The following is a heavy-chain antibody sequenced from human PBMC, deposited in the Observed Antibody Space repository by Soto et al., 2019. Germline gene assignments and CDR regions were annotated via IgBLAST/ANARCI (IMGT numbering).Heavy chain of an antibody. Sequence: ASVKVSCKASGYTFTSYDINWVRQATGQGLEWMGWMNPNSGNTGYAQKFQGRVTMTRNTSISTAYLQWSSLKASDSAVYYCARLSRASFALDVWGQGTTVTVSS. V-gene: IGHV1-8*01. J-gene: IGHJ6*02. CDR1: GYTFTSYD. D-gene: IGHD3-16*01. CDR3: ARLSRASFALDV. CDR2: MNPNSGNT.